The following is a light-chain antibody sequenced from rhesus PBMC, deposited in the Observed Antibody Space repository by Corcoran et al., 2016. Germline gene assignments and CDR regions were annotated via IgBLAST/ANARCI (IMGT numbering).Light chain of an antibody. J-gene: IGKJ2*01. CDR3: LQYDSSPYT. CDR2: EAS. V-gene: IGKV1-22*01. Sequence: DIQMTQSPSSLSASVGDKVTISCRASQGFTNWLAWYQQKPGKAPKLLIYEASTVQSGVPSRFSGGGSDTDFTLTISSLQPEDFATYYCLQYDSSPYTFGQGTKVEIK. CDR1: QGFTNW.